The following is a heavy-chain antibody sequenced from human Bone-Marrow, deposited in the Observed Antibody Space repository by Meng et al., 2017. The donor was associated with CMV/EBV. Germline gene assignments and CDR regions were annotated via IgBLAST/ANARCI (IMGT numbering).Heavy chain of an antibody. CDR1: GGTFSSYA. V-gene: IGHV1-69*01. CDR3: ARGWGGDQEAIDY. Sequence: KAAGGTFSSYAISWVRPALGQGLEWMGVIIPIFGTRNYAQKFQGRVTITADESTTAAYMDLSSLRSEDTAVYYCARGWGGDQEAIDYWGQGTLVTVSS. CDR2: IIPIFGTR. D-gene: IGHD4-17*01. J-gene: IGHJ4*02.